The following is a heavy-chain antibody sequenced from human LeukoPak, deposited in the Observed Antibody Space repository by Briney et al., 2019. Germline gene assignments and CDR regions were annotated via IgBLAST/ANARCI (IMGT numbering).Heavy chain of an antibody. CDR3: GRDTYSSSSGL. J-gene: IGHJ4*02. Sequence: SETLSLTCAVYGGSFSGYYWSWIRQPPGKGLEWIGEINHSGSTNYNPSLKSRVTISVDTSKNQFSLKLSSVTAADTAVYYCGRDTYSSSSGLWGQEPRVTVSS. CDR1: GGSFSGYY. CDR2: INHSGST. D-gene: IGHD6-6*01. V-gene: IGHV4-34*01.